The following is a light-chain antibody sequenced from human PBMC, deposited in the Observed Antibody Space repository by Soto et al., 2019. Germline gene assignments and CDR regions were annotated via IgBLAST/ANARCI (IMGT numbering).Light chain of an antibody. CDR1: QCSLYSSNNKNY. CDR2: WAS. CDR3: QQYYSTPQT. V-gene: IGKV4-1*01. J-gene: IGKJ1*01. Sequence: SVTNRCPEALVPSPGERRTRNSNPTQCSLYSSNNKNYLAWYQQKPGQPPKLLIYWASTRESGVPDRFSGSGPGTDFTLPISSLQAEDVAVYYCQQYYSTPQTFGQGTKVDI.